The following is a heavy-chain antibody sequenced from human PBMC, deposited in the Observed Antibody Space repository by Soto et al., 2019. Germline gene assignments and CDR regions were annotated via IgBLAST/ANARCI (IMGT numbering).Heavy chain of an antibody. V-gene: IGHV1-69*01. CDR1: GGTFSSYA. CDR3: VGYCCSTSCARWYYYYGMDV. Sequence: QVQLVQSGAEVKKPGSSVKVSCKASGGTFSSYAISWVRQATGQGLEWMGGIIPIFGTANYAQKFQGRVTITADESTSTAYMELSSLRSEDTAVYYCVGYCCSTSCARWYYYYGMDVWGQGTTVTVSS. D-gene: IGHD2-2*01. J-gene: IGHJ6*02. CDR2: IIPIFGTA.